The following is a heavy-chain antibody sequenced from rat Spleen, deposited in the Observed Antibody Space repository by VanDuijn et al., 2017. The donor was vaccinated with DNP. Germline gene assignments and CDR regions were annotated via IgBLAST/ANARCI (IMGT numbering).Heavy chain of an antibody. Sequence: EVQLVESGGDLVQPGRSLKVSCVASGFTFSYYWMAWIRQVPGKGLEWVASISNGGSYYPDSVKGRFTISRHNAENTVYLQMNSLRSEDTATYYCARGGRSYFDYWGQGVMVTVSS. D-gene: IGHD1-11*01. V-gene: IGHV5-58*01. J-gene: IGHJ2*01. CDR1: GFTFSYYW. CDR2: ISNGGS. CDR3: ARGGRSYFDY.